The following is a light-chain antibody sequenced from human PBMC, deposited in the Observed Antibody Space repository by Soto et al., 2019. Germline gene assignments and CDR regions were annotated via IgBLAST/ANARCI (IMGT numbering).Light chain of an antibody. CDR3: AAWDDSLRAVV. CDR2: RNN. J-gene: IGLJ2*01. Sequence: QSVLTQPPSASGTPGQRVTISCSGGSPNVGSNYVYWYQQLPGRAPKLLIDRNNQRPSGVPDRFSGSKSVTLASLAISGLRSEDEADYHCAAWDDSLRAVVFGGGTKLTVL. CDR1: SPNVGSNY. V-gene: IGLV1-47*01.